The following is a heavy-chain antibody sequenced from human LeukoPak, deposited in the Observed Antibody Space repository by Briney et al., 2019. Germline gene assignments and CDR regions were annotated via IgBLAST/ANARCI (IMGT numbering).Heavy chain of an antibody. J-gene: IGHJ4*02. CDR2: INWNGGGI. CDR1: GFTFDDYA. D-gene: IGHD1-1*01. V-gene: IGHV3-20*04. CDR3: ARSPARAGLNGAELDY. Sequence: GRSLRLSCTASGFTFDDYAMTWVRQGPGKGLEWVCGINWNGGGIHYAGSVQGRFAVSRDNAKNSLYLQMNSLRAEDTALYFCARSPARAGLNGAELDYWGQGTLVTVSS.